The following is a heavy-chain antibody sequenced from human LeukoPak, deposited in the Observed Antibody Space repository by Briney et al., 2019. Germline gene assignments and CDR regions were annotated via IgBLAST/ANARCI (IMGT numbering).Heavy chain of an antibody. V-gene: IGHV1-18*01. D-gene: IGHD1-7*01. J-gene: IGHJ4*02. CDR1: GYTFTSYG. CDR3: ATDDYNWNYAALDY. Sequence: ASVKVSCKASGYTFTSYGISWVRRAPGQGLEWMGWISAYNGNTNYAQKLQGRVTMTTDTSTSTAYMELRSLRSDDTAVYYCATDDYNWNYAALDYWGQGTLVTVSS. CDR2: ISAYNGNT.